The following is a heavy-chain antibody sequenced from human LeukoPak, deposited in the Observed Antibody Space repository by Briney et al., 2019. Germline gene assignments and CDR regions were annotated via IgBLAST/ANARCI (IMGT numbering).Heavy chain of an antibody. CDR1: GYTFTSYG. Sequence: ASVKVSCKASGYTFTSYGISWVRQAPGQGLEWMGWISAYNGNTSYAQKLQGRVTMTTDTSTSTAYMELRSLRSDDTAVYYCARQGRRDGYNRGRGGYYGMDVWGQGTTVTVSS. CDR2: ISAYNGNT. CDR3: ARQGRRDGYNRGRGGYYGMDV. J-gene: IGHJ6*02. D-gene: IGHD5-24*01. V-gene: IGHV1-18*01.